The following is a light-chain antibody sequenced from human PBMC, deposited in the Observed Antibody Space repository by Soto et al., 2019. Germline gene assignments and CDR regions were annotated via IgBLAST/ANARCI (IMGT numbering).Light chain of an antibody. V-gene: IGKV1-5*01. J-gene: IGKJ1*01. CDR3: QQYNSDSRT. Sequence: DIHMTQSPSTLSASVGDRVTITCRASQSISTWLAWYQQKPGNAPKLLIFDASNLESGVPSRFSGSGSGTEFTLTIDSLQPDDFATYYCQQYNSDSRTFGQGTKVDIK. CDR2: DAS. CDR1: QSISTW.